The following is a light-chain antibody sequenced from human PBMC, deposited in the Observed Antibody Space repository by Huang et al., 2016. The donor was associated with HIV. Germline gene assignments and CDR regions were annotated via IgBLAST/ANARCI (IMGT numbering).Light chain of an antibody. CDR2: DAS. J-gene: IGKJ1*01. V-gene: IGKV3-11*01. CDR1: QSVSSS. CDR3: QQSQNTPWT. Sequence: ETVLTQSPALLSLSPGSRATLSCWASQSVSSSLAWYQQKPGQDPRLLIYDASNRAPGSPSRFSGSGSGTHFTLTIDGRQPEDLATYFCQQSQNTPWTFGQGSRLEIK.